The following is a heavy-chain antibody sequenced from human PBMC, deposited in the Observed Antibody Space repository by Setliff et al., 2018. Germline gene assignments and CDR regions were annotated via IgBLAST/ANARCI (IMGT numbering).Heavy chain of an antibody. Sequence: LSLTCAVYGGSFRGYYWSWVRQPPGKGLEWIGEINHSGSTNYNPSLKSRVTMSVDTSKNQFSLKLSSVTAADTAVYYCARGLSYYDESGYLLAPYALDVWGQGTMVTVPS. V-gene: IGHV4-34*01. D-gene: IGHD3-22*01. CDR1: GGSFRGYY. CDR3: ARGLSYYDESGYLLAPYALDV. J-gene: IGHJ3*01. CDR2: INHSGST.